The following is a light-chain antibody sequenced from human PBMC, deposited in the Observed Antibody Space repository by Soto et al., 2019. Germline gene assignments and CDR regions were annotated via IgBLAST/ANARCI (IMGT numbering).Light chain of an antibody. CDR3: SSYTTTATRL. CDR2: EVT. J-gene: IGLJ3*02. V-gene: IGLV2-14*01. CDR1: SSDVGGYKY. Sequence: QSALTQPPSASGSPGQSVTISCTGTSSDVGGYKYVSWYQQHPGKVPKLMIYEVTNRPSGVSDRFSGSKSGNTASLTISGLQPEDEADYYCSSYTTTATRLFGGGTKVTVL.